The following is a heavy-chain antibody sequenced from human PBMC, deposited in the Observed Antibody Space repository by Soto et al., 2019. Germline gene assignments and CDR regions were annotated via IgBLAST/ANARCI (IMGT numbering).Heavy chain of an antibody. V-gene: IGHV1-46*01. D-gene: IGHD3-22*01. J-gene: IGHJ3*02. CDR1: GYTFTSYY. CDR3: ARVRLDSSGFSDAFDI. Sequence: ASVKVSCKASGYTFTSYYMHWVRQAPGQGLEWMGIINPSGGSTSYAQKLQGRVTVTRDTSTSTVYMELSSLRSEDTAVYYCARVRLDSSGFSDAFDIWGQGTMVTVSS. CDR2: INPSGGST.